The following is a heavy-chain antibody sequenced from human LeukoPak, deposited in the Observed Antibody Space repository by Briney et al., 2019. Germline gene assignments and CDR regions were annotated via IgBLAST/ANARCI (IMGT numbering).Heavy chain of an antibody. CDR2: INPNSGGT. Sequence: ASVKVSCKASGYTFTGYYMHWVRQAPGQGLEWMGWINPNSGGTNYAQKFQGRVTMTRDTSISTAYMELSRLRSDDTAVYYCARRVVVAASPQVNWFDPWGQGTLVTVSS. CDR3: ARRVVVAASPQVNWFDP. CDR1: GYTFTGYY. J-gene: IGHJ5*02. V-gene: IGHV1-2*02. D-gene: IGHD2-15*01.